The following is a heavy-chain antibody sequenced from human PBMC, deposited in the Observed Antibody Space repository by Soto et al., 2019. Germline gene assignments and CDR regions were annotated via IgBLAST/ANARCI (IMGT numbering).Heavy chain of an antibody. CDR3: ARMDSGFGELLWGWFDP. Sequence: QVQLQESGPGLVKPSDTLSLTCAVSGYSISSSNWWGWIRQPPGKGLEWIGYIYYSGSTYYNPSLKSRVTMSVDTSKNQFSLKRSSVTAVDTAVYYCARMDSGFGELLWGWFDPWGQGTLVTVSS. V-gene: IGHV4-28*01. CDR1: GYSISSSNW. J-gene: IGHJ5*02. CDR2: IYYSGST. D-gene: IGHD3-10*01.